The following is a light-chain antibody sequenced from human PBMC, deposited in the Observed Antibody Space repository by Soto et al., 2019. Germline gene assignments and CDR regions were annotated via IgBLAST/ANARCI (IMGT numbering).Light chain of an antibody. CDR1: QSVLYSSNNKTC. J-gene: IGKJ5*01. CDR2: WAS. V-gene: IGKV4-1*01. CDR3: QQYFSPPRIT. Sequence: VIPLSPYSLAVSLGERAPINCKSSQSVLYSSNNKTCLAWYQQKPGQPPKRLIYWASTRGSGVPDRFSGSGSGTDFTLTISSLQAEDVAVYYCQQYFSPPRITFGRGTRLEIK.